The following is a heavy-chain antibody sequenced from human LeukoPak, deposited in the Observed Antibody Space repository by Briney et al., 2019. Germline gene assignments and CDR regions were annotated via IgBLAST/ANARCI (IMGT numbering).Heavy chain of an antibody. V-gene: IGHV4-31*11. D-gene: IGHD3-22*01. CDR3: ARVPSSGYFPRLDY. J-gene: IGHJ4*02. CDR2: IYYSGST. CDR1: GGSFSGYY. Sequence: SETLSLTCAVYGGSFSGYYWSWIRQHPGKGLEWIGYIYYSGSTYYNPSLKSRVTISVDTSKNQFSLKLSSVTAADTAVYYCARVPSSGYFPRLDYWGQGTLVTVSS.